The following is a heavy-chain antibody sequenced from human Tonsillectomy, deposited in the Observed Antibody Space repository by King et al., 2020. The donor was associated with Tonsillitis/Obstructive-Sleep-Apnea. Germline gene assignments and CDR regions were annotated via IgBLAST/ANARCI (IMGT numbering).Heavy chain of an antibody. V-gene: IGHV3-23*04. CDR1: GFTFSSYA. D-gene: IGHD3-3*01. J-gene: IGHJ5*02. CDR2: ISGSGGST. CDR3: AKVNGGWDFWSGYYSNWFDP. Sequence: VHLVESGGGLVQPGGSLRLSCAASGFTFSSYAMSWVRQAPGKGLEWVSVISGSGGSTYYADSVKGRFTISRDNSKNTLYLQMNSLRAEDTAVYYCAKVNGGWDFWSGYYSNWFDPWGQETLVTVSS.